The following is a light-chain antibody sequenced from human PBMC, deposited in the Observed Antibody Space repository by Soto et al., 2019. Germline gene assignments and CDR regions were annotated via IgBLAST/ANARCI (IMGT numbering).Light chain of an antibody. CDR3: QQRTNWPPEVT. CDR2: DAS. Sequence: EIVLTQSPATLSLSPGERATLSCRASQSFSSYLAWYQQKPGHAPRLLIYDASNRATGIPARFSGSGSGTDFTLTISSLEPEDFAVYYCQQRTNWPPEVTFGGGTKVEIK. J-gene: IGKJ4*01. V-gene: IGKV3-11*01. CDR1: QSFSSY.